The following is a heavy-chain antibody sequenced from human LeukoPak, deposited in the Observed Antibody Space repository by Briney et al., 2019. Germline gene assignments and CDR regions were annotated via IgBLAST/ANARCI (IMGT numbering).Heavy chain of an antibody. J-gene: IGHJ4*02. D-gene: IGHD3-10*01. CDR3: ARDSCFIKTCLDY. CDR2: IRSDGSDK. CDR1: GFIFSNFG. Sequence: GGSLTLSCAASGFIFSNFGMHWVRQAPGKGLEWVAAIRSDGSDKYFADSVNGRFTISRDNSKSKMYLQMDTLSAEDTAVYYCARDSCFIKTCLDYWRQGTLVTVSS. V-gene: IGHV3-33*01.